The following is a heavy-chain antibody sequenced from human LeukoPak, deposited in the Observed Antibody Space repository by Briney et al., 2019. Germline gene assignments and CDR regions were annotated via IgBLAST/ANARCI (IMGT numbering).Heavy chain of an antibody. Sequence: SETLSLTCAVYGGSFSGYYWSWIRQPPGKGLEWIGEINHSGSTNYNPSLKSRVTISVDTSKNQFSLKLSSVTAADTAVYYCASASDYYDSSGYFRFDYWGQGTLVTVSS. V-gene: IGHV4-34*01. CDR1: GGSFSGYY. CDR3: ASASDYYDSSGYFRFDY. CDR2: INHSGST. D-gene: IGHD3-22*01. J-gene: IGHJ4*02.